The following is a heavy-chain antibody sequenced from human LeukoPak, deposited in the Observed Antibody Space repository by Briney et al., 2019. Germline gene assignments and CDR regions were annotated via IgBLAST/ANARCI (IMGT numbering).Heavy chain of an antibody. CDR3: ARRGGGYDFNFDQ. CDR2: IYPDDSET. CDR1: GYSFTSYW. J-gene: IGHJ4*02. Sequence: GESLKISCQGSGYSFTSYWIAWVRQTPGKGLEWMGIIYPDDSETIYSPSFQGQVTMSADKSSAYLQWNSVKASDTAMYYCARRGGGYDFNFDQWGQGTLVAVSS. V-gene: IGHV5-51*01. D-gene: IGHD5-12*01.